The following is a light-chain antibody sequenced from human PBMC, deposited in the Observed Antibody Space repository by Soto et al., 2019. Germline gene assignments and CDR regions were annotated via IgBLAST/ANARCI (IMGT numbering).Light chain of an antibody. V-gene: IGLV2-23*01. CDR2: EGS. J-gene: IGLJ1*01. CDR1: SSDVGTYNL. CDR3: CSYIGSSTYV. Sequence: QSALTQPASVSGSPGQSITISCSGTSSDVGTYNLVSWYQQYPGKAPKVLIYEGSKRTSGVSYRFSGSKSGNTASLTISGLQAEDEAEYYCCSYIGSSTYVFGTGTKVTVL.